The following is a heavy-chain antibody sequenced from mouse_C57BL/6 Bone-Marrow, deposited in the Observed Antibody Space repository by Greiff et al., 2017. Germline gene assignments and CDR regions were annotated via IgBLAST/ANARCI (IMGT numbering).Heavy chain of an antibody. D-gene: IGHD2-5*01. Sequence: QVQLQQPGAELVRPGSSVKLSCKASGYTFTSYWMHWVKQRPIQGLEWIGNIDPSDSETHYNQKFKDKATVTVDKSSSTAYMQLSSLTSEDSAVYYCARGAYYSNYEYYFDYWGQGTTLTVSS. CDR3: ARGAYYSNYEYYFDY. CDR1: GYTFTSYW. V-gene: IGHV1-52*01. CDR2: IDPSDSET. J-gene: IGHJ2*01.